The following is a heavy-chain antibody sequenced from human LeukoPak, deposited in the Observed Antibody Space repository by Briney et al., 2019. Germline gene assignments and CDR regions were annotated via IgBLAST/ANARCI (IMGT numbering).Heavy chain of an antibody. CDR2: ISAYNGNT. CDR1: GYTFTSYG. Sequence: ASVKVSCKASGYTFTSYGISWVRQAPGQGLEWMGWISAYNGNTNYAQKLQGRVTMTTDTSTITAYMELRSLRSDDTAVYYCARDLRPIVVVPAAIVAFDIWGQGTMVTVSS. J-gene: IGHJ3*02. CDR3: ARDLRPIVVVPAAIVAFDI. D-gene: IGHD2-2*02. V-gene: IGHV1-18*04.